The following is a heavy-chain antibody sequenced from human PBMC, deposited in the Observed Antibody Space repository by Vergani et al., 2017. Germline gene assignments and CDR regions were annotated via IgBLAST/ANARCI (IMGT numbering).Heavy chain of an antibody. CDR3: ARDYSGELRYDY. CDR1: GGSISSSSYY. Sequence: QLQLQESGPGLVKPSETLSLTCTVSGGSISSSSYYWGWIRQPPGKGLEWIGSIYYSGSTYYNPSLKSRVTISVDTSKNQFSLKLSSVTAADTAVYYCARDYSGELRYDYWGQGTLVTVSS. CDR2: IYYSGST. D-gene: IGHD1-26*01. J-gene: IGHJ4*02. V-gene: IGHV4-39*07.